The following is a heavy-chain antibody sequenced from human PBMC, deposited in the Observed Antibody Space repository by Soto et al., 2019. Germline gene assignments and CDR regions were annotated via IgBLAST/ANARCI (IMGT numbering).Heavy chain of an antibody. CDR3: ARDVVYGDSYYYYMDV. CDR1: GFMFSSYN. Sequence: GGSLRLSCVASGFMFSSYNMHWVRQAPGKGLEYVSAINSNGGTTYYANSVKGRFTISRDNSRNTLYLQMGSLRPEDMAVYYCARDVVYGDSYYYYMDVWGAGTTVTVSS. D-gene: IGHD4-17*01. J-gene: IGHJ6*03. V-gene: IGHV3-64*01. CDR2: INSNGGTT.